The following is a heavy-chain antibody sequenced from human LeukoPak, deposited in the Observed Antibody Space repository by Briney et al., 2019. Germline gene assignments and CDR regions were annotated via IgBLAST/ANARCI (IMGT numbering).Heavy chain of an antibody. Sequence: GGSLRLSCAASGFTFDDYGMSWVRQAPGKGLVWVSRINTDGSGTTYADSVKGRLTISRDNAKNTLYLQMNSLRAEDTAMYYCTRDATYCGGDCYLFDVWGQGTMVTVSS. J-gene: IGHJ3*01. CDR1: GFTFDDYG. V-gene: IGHV3-74*01. CDR2: INTDGSGT. CDR3: TRDATYCGGDCYLFDV. D-gene: IGHD2-21*01.